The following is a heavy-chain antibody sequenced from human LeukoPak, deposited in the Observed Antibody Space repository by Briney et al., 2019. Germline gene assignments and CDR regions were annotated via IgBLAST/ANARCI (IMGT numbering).Heavy chain of an antibody. CDR3: ARAFYDILTGLAYYFYY. Sequence: GGSLRLLCAACGFTLSRYSMNWVRQAPGEGREGVSSISSSSSYINYADSVKGPFTISRDYAKNSLYLQIISLRAEDTAVYCCARAFYDILTGLAYYFYYWGQGTLVTVSS. CDR1: GFTLSRYS. V-gene: IGHV3-21*01. CDR2: ISSSSSYI. J-gene: IGHJ4*02. D-gene: IGHD3-9*01.